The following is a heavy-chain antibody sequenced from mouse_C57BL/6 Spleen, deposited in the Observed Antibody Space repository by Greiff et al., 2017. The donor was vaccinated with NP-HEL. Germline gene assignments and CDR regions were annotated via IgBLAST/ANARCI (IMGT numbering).Heavy chain of an antibody. D-gene: IGHD1-1*01. V-gene: IGHV1-76*01. CDR3: VITTVAFDY. J-gene: IGHJ2*01. CDR1: GYTFTDYY. CDR2: IYPGSGNT. Sequence: VQLQQSGAELVRPGASVKLSCKASGYTFTDYYINWVKQRPGQGLEWIARIYPGSGNTYYNEKFKGKATLTAEKSSSTAYMQLSSLTSEYSAVYFCVITTVAFDYWGQGTTLTVSS.